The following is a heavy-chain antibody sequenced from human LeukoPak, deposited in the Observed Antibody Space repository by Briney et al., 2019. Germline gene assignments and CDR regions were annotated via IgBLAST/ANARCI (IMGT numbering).Heavy chain of an antibody. J-gene: IGHJ3*02. D-gene: IGHD1-26*01. CDR3: ARGGGQWELLRSHDAFDI. CDR2: INPNSGGT. Sequence: ASVKVSCKASGYTFTGYYMHWVRQAPGQGLEWMGWINPNSGGTNYAQKFQGRVTMTRDTSISTACMELSRLRSDDTAVYYCARGGGQWELLRSHDAFDIWGQGTMVTVSS. V-gene: IGHV1-2*02. CDR1: GYTFTGYY.